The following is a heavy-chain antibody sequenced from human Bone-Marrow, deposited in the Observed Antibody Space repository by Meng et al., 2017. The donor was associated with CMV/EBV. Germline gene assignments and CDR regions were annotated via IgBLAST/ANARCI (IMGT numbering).Heavy chain of an antibody. CDR1: GFSLGTSGMR. J-gene: IGHJ4*02. V-gene: IGHV2-70D*14. CDR2: IDWDDDK. D-gene: IGHD6-13*01. Sequence: SGPTLIKPTETLTLTCTFSGFSLGTSGMRVSWIRQPPGKALEWLARIDWDDDKFYSTSLKSRLSISKDTSKNQVVLTMTNMDPVDTATYHCARSSGGSTYFDYWGQGTLVTVSS. CDR3: ARSSGGSTYFDY.